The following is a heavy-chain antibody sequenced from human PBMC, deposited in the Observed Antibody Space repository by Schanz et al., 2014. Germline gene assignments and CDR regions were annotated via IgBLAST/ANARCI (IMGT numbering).Heavy chain of an antibody. V-gene: IGHV1-69*08. CDR1: GGTFSSYT. CDR2: IISILGIP. Sequence: QVQLVQSGAEVKKPGSSVKVSCKASGGTFSSYTISWVRQAPGQGLEWMGRIISILGIPNYAQKFQGRVTFTADKSTSTAYMELSSLKSEDTAVYFCAKDLHSNSGNYYSYYFDSWGPGALVTVSS. J-gene: IGHJ4*02. D-gene: IGHD3-10*01. CDR3: AKDLHSNSGNYYSYYFDS.